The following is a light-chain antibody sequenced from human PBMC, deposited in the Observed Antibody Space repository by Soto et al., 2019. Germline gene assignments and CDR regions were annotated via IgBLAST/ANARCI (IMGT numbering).Light chain of an antibody. Sequence: EIEMTQSPATLSLAPGERVTLSCRASESVSTNLAWYQQKAGQAPRLLMYDASTRATGIPARFSGSGSGTEFTLTISSLQSEDFAVYYCQHRSNWPLTFGGGTKVDIK. V-gene: IGKV3-15*01. J-gene: IGKJ4*01. CDR3: QHRSNWPLT. CDR1: ESVSTN. CDR2: DAS.